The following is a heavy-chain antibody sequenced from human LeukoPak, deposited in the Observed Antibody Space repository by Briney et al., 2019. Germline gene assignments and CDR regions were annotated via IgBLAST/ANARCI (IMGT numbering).Heavy chain of an antibody. J-gene: IGHJ4*02. CDR2: ISDSGTRT. CDR1: GFTFSSYD. V-gene: IGHV3-23*01. D-gene: IGHD6-19*01. Sequence: PGGSLRLSCAASGFTFSSYDMGWVRQAPGKGLEWVSAISDSGTRTYYADSVKGRFTISRDNFKNTLYLQMNSLRAGDTAVYYCAKDSRRTSGWYYFDCWGQGTLVTVSS. CDR3: AKDSRRTSGWYYFDC.